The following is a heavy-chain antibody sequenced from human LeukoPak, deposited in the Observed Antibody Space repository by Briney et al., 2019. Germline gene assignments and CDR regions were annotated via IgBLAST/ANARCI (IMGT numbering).Heavy chain of an antibody. D-gene: IGHD3-16*02. CDR3: ARDRDSYRLDY. CDR1: GFSFSVHG. V-gene: IGHV3-30*03. J-gene: IGHJ4*02. CDR2: VANDGSRT. Sequence: PAGSLRLSCATSGFSFSVHGMHWVRKAPGKGLEWVAGVANDGSRTHYADSVKGRFTISSDNSKNTLSLQMNSLGAQDTAVYYCARDRDSYRLDYWGQGTLVTVSS.